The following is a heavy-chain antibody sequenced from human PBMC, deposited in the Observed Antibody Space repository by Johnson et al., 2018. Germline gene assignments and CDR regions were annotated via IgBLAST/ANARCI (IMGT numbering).Heavy chain of an antibody. CDR2: ISSSSSTI. J-gene: IGHJ6*04. D-gene: IGHD3-10*01. V-gene: IGHV3-48*04. Sequence: VQLVQSGGGLVQPGGSLRLSCAASGFTFSSYSMNWVRQAPGKGLEWVSYISSSSSTIYYADSVKGRFTISRDNAKNSLYLQMNSLRAEDTAVYYCARGVRGRYLDVWGKGTTVTVSS. CDR1: GFTFSSYS. CDR3: ARGVRGRYLDV.